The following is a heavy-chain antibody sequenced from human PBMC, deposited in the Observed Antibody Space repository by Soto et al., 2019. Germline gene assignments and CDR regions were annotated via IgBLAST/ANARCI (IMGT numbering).Heavy chain of an antibody. J-gene: IGHJ4*02. V-gene: IGHV3-23*01. Sequence: GGSLRLSCAASGFIFSSYAMSWVRQAPGKGLEWVSAISGSGGSTYHADSVKGRLTISRDNSKKTLYLQMNSLRAEDTAVYYCAKMDILTGYSGNFDYWGQGTLVTSPQ. CDR1: GFIFSSYA. CDR3: AKMDILTGYSGNFDY. D-gene: IGHD3-9*01. CDR2: ISGSGGST.